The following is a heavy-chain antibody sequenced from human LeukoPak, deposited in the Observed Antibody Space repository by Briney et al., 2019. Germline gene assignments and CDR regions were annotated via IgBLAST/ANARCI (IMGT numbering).Heavy chain of an antibody. V-gene: IGHV3-7*01. CDR2: IKQDGSEK. Sequence: GGSLRLSCAASGSTFSSYWMSWVRQAPGKGLEWVANIKQDGSEKYYVDSVKGRFTISRDNAKNSLYLQMNSLRAEDTAVYYCAGGLRIAAAGSSWGQGTLVTVSS. CDR1: GSTFSSYW. D-gene: IGHD6-13*01. CDR3: AGGLRIAAAGSS. J-gene: IGHJ5*02.